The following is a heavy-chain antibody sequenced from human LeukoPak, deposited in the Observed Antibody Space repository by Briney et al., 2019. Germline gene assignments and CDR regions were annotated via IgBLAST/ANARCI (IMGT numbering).Heavy chain of an antibody. D-gene: IGHD6-6*01. Sequence: GGSLRLSCAASGFTFDDYAMHWVRQAPGKGLEWVSGISWNSGSIGYADSVKGRFTISRDNAKTSLYLQLNSLIPEDTAFYYCAKDTSRSSRDYYFYLDVWGKGTTVTVSS. J-gene: IGHJ6*03. CDR3: AKDTSRSSRDYYFYLDV. CDR1: GFTFDDYA. V-gene: IGHV3-9*01. CDR2: ISWNSGSI.